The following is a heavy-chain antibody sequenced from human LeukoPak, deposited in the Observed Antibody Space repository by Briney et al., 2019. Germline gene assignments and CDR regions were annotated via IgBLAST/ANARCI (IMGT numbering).Heavy chain of an antibody. CDR3: ARGDPQLLEPEEYYMDV. Sequence: VASVKVSCKASGGTFSSYAISWVRQAPGQGREWMGGSIPIFGTANYAQKFQGRVTITADESTSTAYMELSSLRSEDTAVYYCARGDPQLLEPEEYYMDVWGKGTTVTVSS. D-gene: IGHD2-2*01. CDR1: GGTFSSYA. J-gene: IGHJ6*03. CDR2: SIPIFGTA. V-gene: IGHV1-69*01.